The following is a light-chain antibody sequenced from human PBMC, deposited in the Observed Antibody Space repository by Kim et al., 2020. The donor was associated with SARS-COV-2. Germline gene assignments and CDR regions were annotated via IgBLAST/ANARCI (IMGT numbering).Light chain of an antibody. CDR1: SIRRFY. J-gene: IGLJ2*01. CDR2: GRS. V-gene: IGLV3-19*01. CDR3: NCRDNG. Sequence: AVSLALGPTVRIKCQWDSIRRFYGIWDHEKSRQAPVLVFYGRSNRPPGIPDRFSGSSSGDTASLTITGGQGEDEADYYCNCRDNGFGGGTQLTVL.